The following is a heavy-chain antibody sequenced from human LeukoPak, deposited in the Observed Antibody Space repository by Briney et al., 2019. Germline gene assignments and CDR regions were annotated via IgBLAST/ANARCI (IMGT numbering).Heavy chain of an antibody. J-gene: IGHJ5*02. Sequence: SETLSLTCAVYGGSFSGYYWSWIRQSPGKGLEWIGQIIHSGSTNYNPSLKSRVTISVDTSKNQFSLKLSSVTAADTAVYYCARGGYYGSGNDFRFDPWGQGTLVTVSS. CDR2: IIHSGST. D-gene: IGHD3-10*01. V-gene: IGHV4-34*01. CDR3: ARGGYYGSGNDFRFDP. CDR1: GGSFSGYY.